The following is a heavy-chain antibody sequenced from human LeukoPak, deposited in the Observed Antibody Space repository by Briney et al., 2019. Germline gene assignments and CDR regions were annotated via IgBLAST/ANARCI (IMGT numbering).Heavy chain of an antibody. Sequence: PGGSLRLSCAAPGFTFSDYYMTWIRPAPGEGLGWGSYICSRGSTILYADSVKGRFTISRDNAKNSLYLQMNSLRAEDTAVYYCARGNNGYGDNGKIRFGYMDVWGKGTTVTVSS. V-gene: IGHV3-11*04. J-gene: IGHJ6*03. CDR2: ICSRGSTI. CDR1: GFTFSDYY. CDR3: ARGNNGYGDNGKIRFGYMDV. D-gene: IGHD4-17*01.